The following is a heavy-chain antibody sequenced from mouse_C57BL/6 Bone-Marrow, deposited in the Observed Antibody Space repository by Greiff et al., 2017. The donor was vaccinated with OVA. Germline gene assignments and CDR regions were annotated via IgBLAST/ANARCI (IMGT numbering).Heavy chain of an antibody. CDR1: GYTFTSYG. CDR2: IYPRSGNT. CDR3: ARRPYGYYAMDY. V-gene: IGHV1-81*01. D-gene: IGHD1-1*01. Sequence: VQLVESGAELARPGASVKLSCKASGYTFTSYGISWVKQRTGQGLEWIGEIYPRSGNTYYNEKFKGTATLTADKSSSTAYMELRSLTSEDSAVYFGARRPYGYYAMDYWGQGTSVTVSS. J-gene: IGHJ4*01.